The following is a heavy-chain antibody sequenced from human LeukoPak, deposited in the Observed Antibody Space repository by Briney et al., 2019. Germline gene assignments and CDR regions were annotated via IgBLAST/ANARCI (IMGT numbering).Heavy chain of an antibody. V-gene: IGHV3-23*01. Sequence: GGSLRLSCAASGFSFNTYSMSWVRQAPGKGLEWVSAISNTGGSTYYADSVKGRFTISRDKSENTLSLQMNSLRAEDTAVYYCAQQVGYCSSGSCYFTYWGQGTLVTVSS. J-gene: IGHJ1*01. CDR1: GFSFNTYS. CDR3: AQQVGYCSSGSCYFTY. CDR2: ISNTGGST. D-gene: IGHD2-15*01.